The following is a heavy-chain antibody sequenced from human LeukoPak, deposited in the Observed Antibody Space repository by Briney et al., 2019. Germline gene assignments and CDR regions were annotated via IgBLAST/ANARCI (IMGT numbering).Heavy chain of an antibody. Sequence: SETLSLTCTVSGGSISSYYWSWIRQPPGKGLEWIGYIYYSGSTNYNPSLKSRVTISVDTSKNQFSLKLSPVTAADTAVYYCARQNLDCSGGSCYGKYYFDYWGQGTLVTVSS. D-gene: IGHD2-15*01. CDR2: IYYSGST. J-gene: IGHJ4*02. CDR1: GGSISSYY. V-gene: IGHV4-59*08. CDR3: ARQNLDCSGGSCYGKYYFDY.